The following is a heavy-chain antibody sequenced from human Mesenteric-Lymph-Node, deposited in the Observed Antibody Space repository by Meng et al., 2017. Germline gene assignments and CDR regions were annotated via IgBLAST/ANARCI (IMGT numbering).Heavy chain of an antibody. D-gene: IGHD3-22*01. CDR1: GGSPTSTSYY. CDR2: IGYSGTI. CDR3: ARRVHDGSGHHYFDY. Sequence: QVQLQPWGAGLVKPSEPLSLTCTASGGSPTSTSYYWDWIRQSPAKGLEWIGTIGYSGTIVYNPSLSSRVTMTLDTSKNQFSLKLSSVTAPDTAVYYCARRVHDGSGHHYFDYWGQGTLVTVSS. J-gene: IGHJ4*02. V-gene: IGHV4-39*01.